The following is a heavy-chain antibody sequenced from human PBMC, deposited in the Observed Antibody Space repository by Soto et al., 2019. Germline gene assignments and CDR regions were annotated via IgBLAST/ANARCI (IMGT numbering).Heavy chain of an antibody. CDR3: KGPQEGQDDAFDI. Sequence: QVQLVESGGGLVQPGGSLRLSCAASGFTFSDYYMSWIRQAPWKGLEWVSYISSSGSTIYYADSVKGRFTISRDNAKNSLYLQMNSLRAEDTAVYYCKGPQEGQDDAFDIWGQGTMVTVSS. V-gene: IGHV3-11*01. CDR2: ISSSGSTI. J-gene: IGHJ3*02. CDR1: GFTFSDYY.